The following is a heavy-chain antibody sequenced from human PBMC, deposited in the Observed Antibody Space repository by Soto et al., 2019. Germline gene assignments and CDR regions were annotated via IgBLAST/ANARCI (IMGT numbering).Heavy chain of an antibody. CDR3: ARPSSGWYFDY. CDR1: GFSFSSYA. Sequence: EVQLLESGGGLVQPGGSLRLSCAASGFSFSSYAINWVRQAPGKGLEWVSVISGSGDSTYYADSVKGRFTISRDNSKNTLYLQMISLRAEDTAVYYCARPSSGWYFDYWGQGTLVIVSS. CDR2: ISGSGDST. J-gene: IGHJ4*02. V-gene: IGHV3-23*01. D-gene: IGHD6-19*01.